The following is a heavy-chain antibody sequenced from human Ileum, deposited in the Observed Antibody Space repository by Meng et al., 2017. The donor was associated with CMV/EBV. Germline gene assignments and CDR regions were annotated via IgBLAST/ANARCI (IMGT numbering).Heavy chain of an antibody. CDR3: ARVSSSCFDY. J-gene: IGHJ4*02. CDR2: ISSGGYT. Sequence: GGSLRLSCAASGFSFINYAMTWVRQAPGKGLEWVSGISSGGYTYYTDSVKGRFTISRDNAKNSLYLQMNSLRAEDTAVYYCARVSSSCFDYWGQGTLVTVSS. CDR1: GFSFINYA. D-gene: IGHD6-13*01. V-gene: IGHV3-23*01.